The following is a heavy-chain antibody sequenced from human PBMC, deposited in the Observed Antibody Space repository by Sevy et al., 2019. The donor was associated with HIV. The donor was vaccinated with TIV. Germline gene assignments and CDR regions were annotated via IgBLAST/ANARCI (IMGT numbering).Heavy chain of an antibody. CDR3: ARERGYCSSTSCYPGESFDY. CDR2: IYYSGGT. V-gene: IGHV4-31*03. D-gene: IGHD2-2*03. CDR1: GGSISSGGYY. J-gene: IGHJ4*02. Sequence: SETLSLTCTVSGGSISSGGYYWSWIRQHPGKGLEWIGYIYYSGGTYYNPSLKSRVTISVDTSKNQFSLKLSSVTAADTAVYYCARERGYCSSTSCYPGESFDYWGQGTLVTVSS.